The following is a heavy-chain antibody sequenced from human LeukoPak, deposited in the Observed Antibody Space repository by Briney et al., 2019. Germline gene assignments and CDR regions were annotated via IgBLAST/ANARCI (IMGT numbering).Heavy chain of an antibody. Sequence: PGGSLRLSCAASGFTFSSYWKTWVRQPPRQGLERVANINQDGSEKYYVVSGNGRFTISRDDANNALYLQMNSLRAEDTAVYYCARDGGRSSPEGYWGQGTLVTVSS. D-gene: IGHD6-13*01. J-gene: IGHJ4*02. V-gene: IGHV3-7*01. CDR2: INQDGSEK. CDR3: ARDGGRSSPEGY. CDR1: GFTFSSYW.